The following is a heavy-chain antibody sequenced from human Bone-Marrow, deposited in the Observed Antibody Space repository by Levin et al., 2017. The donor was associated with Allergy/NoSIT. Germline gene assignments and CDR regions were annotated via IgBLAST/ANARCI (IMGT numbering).Heavy chain of an antibody. CDR1: GGSISSSSYY. J-gene: IGHJ4*02. D-gene: IGHD6-19*01. Sequence: PSETLSLTCTVSGGSISSSSYYWGWIRQPPGKGLEWIGSIYYSGTTYYNPSLKSRVTISVDTSKNQFSLRLRSVTAADTAVYYCARPIAVAAVWDFDYWGQGTLVTVSS. CDR3: ARPIAVAAVWDFDY. V-gene: IGHV4-39*01. CDR2: IYYSGTT.